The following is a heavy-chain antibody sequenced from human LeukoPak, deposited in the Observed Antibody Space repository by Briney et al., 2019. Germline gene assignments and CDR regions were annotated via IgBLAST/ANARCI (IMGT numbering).Heavy chain of an antibody. CDR2: ISASGTTI. CDR3: AGSYGDTDY. CDR1: GFTFSAYS. J-gene: IGHJ4*02. Sequence: GGSLRLSCAASGFTFSAYSMNWVRQAPGKGLEWISFISASGTTIYYADSVKGRFTISRDNAKNSLYLQMNSLRAEDTAVYYCAGSYGDTDYWGLGTLVTVSS. V-gene: IGHV3-48*04. D-gene: IGHD4-17*01.